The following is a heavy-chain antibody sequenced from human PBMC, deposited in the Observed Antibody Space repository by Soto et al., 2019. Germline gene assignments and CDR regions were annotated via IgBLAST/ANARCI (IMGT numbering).Heavy chain of an antibody. V-gene: IGHV3-48*01. CDR2: ISSSSSTI. J-gene: IGHJ4*02. CDR1: GFTFSSYS. D-gene: IGHD3-10*01. CDR3: ARGRITMVRGQQPPDY. Sequence: PGGSLRLSCAASGFTFSSYSMNWVRQAPGKGLEWVSYISSSSSTIYYADSVKGRFTISRDNAKNSLYLQMNSLRAEDTAVYYCARGRITMVRGQQPPDYWGQGTLVTVSS.